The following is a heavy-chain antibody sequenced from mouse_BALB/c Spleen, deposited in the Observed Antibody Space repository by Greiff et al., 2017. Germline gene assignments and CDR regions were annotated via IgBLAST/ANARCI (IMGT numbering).Heavy chain of an antibody. D-gene: IGHD1-1*01. V-gene: IGHV14-3*02. J-gene: IGHJ2*01. CDR3: ASLITTVVPDY. CDR1: GFNFTDTY. CDR2: IDPANGNT. Sequence: VQLQHSGAELVKPGASVKLSCTASGFNFTDTYMHWVKQRPEQGLEWIGRIDPANGNTKYDPKFQGKATITADTSSNTAYLQLSSLTSEDTAVYYCASLITTVVPDYWGQGTTLTVSS.